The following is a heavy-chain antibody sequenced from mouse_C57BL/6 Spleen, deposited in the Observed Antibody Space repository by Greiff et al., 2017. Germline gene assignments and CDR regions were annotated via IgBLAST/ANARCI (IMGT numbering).Heavy chain of an antibody. V-gene: IGHV3-1*01. D-gene: IGHD2-2*01. Sequence: EVHLVESGPGMVKPSQSLSLTCTVTGYSITSGYDWHWIRHFPGNKLEWMGYISYSGSTNYNPSLKSRISITHDTSKNHFFLKLNSVTTEDTATYYCARGAYYGYVLFDYWGQGTTLTVSS. CDR1: GYSITSGYD. CDR2: ISYSGST. CDR3: ARGAYYGYVLFDY. J-gene: IGHJ2*01.